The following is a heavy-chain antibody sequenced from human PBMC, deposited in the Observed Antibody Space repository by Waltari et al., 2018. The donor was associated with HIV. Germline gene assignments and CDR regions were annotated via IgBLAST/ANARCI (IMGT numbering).Heavy chain of an antibody. V-gene: IGHV3-30*02. Sequence: QVQLVESGGGVVQPGGSLRLSCAASGFTFTTYSMHWVRQAPGKGLEWVAFVRYDGSNKYYADSVKGRFTISRDNSKNTLYLQMNSLRADDTAVYYCARDPSPPILYDILTGYYFDYWGQGTLVIVSS. CDR1: GFTFTTYS. D-gene: IGHD3-9*01. J-gene: IGHJ4*02. CDR3: ARDPSPPILYDILTGYYFDY. CDR2: VRYDGSNK.